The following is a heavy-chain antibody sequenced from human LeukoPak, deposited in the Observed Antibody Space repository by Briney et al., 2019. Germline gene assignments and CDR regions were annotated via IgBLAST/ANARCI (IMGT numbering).Heavy chain of an antibody. Sequence: SQTLSLTCAISGDSVSTNSVAWNWIRQSPLSGLEWLGRTYYRSKWYNEYAVSVKSRIIINPDTSKNQFSLQLNSVTPEDTAVYYCARYRSRLLDFWGQGTLVTVSS. CDR1: GDSVSTNSVA. J-gene: IGHJ4*02. CDR3: ARYRSRLLDF. CDR2: TYYRSKWYN. V-gene: IGHV6-1*01. D-gene: IGHD6-19*01.